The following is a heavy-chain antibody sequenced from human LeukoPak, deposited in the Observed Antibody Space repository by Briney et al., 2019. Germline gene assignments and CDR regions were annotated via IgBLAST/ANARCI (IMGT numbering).Heavy chain of an antibody. D-gene: IGHD1-26*01. CDR2: INTDGSTT. V-gene: IGHV3-74*01. CDR3: ARVEVGSYGKFDY. J-gene: IGHJ4*02. Sequence: GGSLRLSCAASGFTFSSYWMHWVRQAPGKGLVWVSRINTDGSTTTYADSVKGRFTISRDNAKNTLYLQMNSLRADDTAVYYCARVEVGSYGKFDYWGQGTLVTVSS. CDR1: GFTFSSYW.